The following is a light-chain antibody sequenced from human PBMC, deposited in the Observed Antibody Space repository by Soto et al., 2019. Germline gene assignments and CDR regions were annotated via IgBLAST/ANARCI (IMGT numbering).Light chain of an antibody. Sequence: EIVLTQSPATLSLSPGERATVSCRASQSVSNNLAWYQHKPCQAPSLLIYDASNRATGIPPRFRGSGYGTDFTLTISSLDPEDFAVYYCQQRGFWPRTFGQGTRLEIK. CDR1: QSVSNN. J-gene: IGKJ2*01. V-gene: IGKV3-11*01. CDR3: QQRGFWPRT. CDR2: DAS.